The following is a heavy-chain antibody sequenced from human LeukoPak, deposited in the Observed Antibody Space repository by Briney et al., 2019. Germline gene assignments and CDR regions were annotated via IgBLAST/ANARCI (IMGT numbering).Heavy chain of an antibody. Sequence: SETLSLTCTVSGGSISCYYWSSLRQPPAKGLEWIGYIYYSGSTNYNPSLKSRVTISVDTSKNQFSLKLSSVTAADTAVYYCATAGCSSGSCYPFDSYNWIDPSGQGTLVTVSS. D-gene: IGHD2-15*01. CDR1: GGSISCYY. CDR2: IYYSGST. CDR3: ATAGCSSGSCYPFDSYNWIDP. J-gene: IGHJ5*02. V-gene: IGHV4-59*13.